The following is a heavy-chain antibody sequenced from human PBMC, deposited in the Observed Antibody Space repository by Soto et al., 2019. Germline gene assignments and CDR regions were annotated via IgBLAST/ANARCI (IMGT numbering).Heavy chain of an antibody. J-gene: IGHJ5*02. CDR3: ARGESVVVPAAMERWFDP. CDR2: IIPILGIA. Sequence: QVQLVQSGAEVKKPGSSVKVSCKASGGTFSSYTISWVRQAPGQGLEWMGRIIPILGIANYAQKFQGRVTITADKSTSTAYMELSSLRSEDTAVYYCARGESVVVPAAMERWFDPWGQGTLVTVSS. V-gene: IGHV1-69*02. D-gene: IGHD2-2*01. CDR1: GGTFSSYT.